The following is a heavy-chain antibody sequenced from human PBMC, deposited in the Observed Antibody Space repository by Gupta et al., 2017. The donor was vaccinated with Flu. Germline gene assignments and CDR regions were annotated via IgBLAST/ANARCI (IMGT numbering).Heavy chain of an antibody. CDR3: TTESSGGITCDI. D-gene: IGHD3-10*01. Sequence: EVQLVESGGGWVKPGGSLRLSCAASGFSFSYAYMNWVRRAPGKGLEWVGRLKSEIDGGTADYAAPVKGRFTISRDDTKNTLWLQMNSLRTEDTAVYYCTTESSGGITCDIWGQGTPVTVSA. V-gene: IGHV3-15*01. J-gene: IGHJ3*02. CDR2: LKSEIDGGTA. CDR1: GFSFSYAY.